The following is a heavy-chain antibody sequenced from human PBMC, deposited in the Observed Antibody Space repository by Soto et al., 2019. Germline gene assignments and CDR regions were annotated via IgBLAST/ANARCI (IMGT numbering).Heavy chain of an antibody. J-gene: IGHJ4*02. Sequence: ASVKVSCKASGGTFSSYAISWVRQAPGQGLEWMGGIIPIFGTANYAQKFQGRVTITADESTSTAYMELSSLRSEDTAVYYCARIAAAAQYYFDYWGQGTLVTVSP. V-gene: IGHV1-69*13. CDR1: GGTFSSYA. CDR2: IIPIFGTA. D-gene: IGHD6-13*01. CDR3: ARIAAAAQYYFDY.